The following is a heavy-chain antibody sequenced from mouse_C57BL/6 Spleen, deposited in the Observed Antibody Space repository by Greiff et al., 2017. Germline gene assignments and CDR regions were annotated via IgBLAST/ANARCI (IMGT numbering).Heavy chain of an antibody. J-gene: IGHJ4*01. Sequence: QVQLQQSGAELAKPGASVKLSCKASGYTFTSYWMHWVKQRPGQGLEWIGYINPSSGYTKYNQKFKDKATLTVDKSSSTAYMQLSSLTYEDSAVYYCARTRYYYGGSRDYAMDYWGQGTSVTVSS. CDR1: GYTFTSYW. CDR3: ARTRYYYGGSRDYAMDY. V-gene: IGHV1-7*01. D-gene: IGHD1-1*01. CDR2: INPSSGYT.